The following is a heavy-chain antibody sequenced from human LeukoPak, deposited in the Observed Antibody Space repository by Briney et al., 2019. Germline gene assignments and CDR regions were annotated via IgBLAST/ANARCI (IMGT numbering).Heavy chain of an antibody. J-gene: IGHJ6*02. CDR2: ISGSGGNT. CDR1: GFIFSSYS. V-gene: IGHV3-23*01. Sequence: GGSLRLSCAASGFIFSSYSMNWVRQAPGKGLEWVSAISGSGGNTFYADSVKGRFTISRDNSKNTLYLQMNSLRAEDTAVYYCAKDAEYYYYGMDVWGQGTTVTVSS. CDR3: AKDAEYYYYGMDV.